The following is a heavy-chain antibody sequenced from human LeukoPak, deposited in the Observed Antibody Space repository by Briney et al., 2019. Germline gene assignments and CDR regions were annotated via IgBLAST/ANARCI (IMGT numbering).Heavy chain of an antibody. J-gene: IGHJ1*01. CDR1: GFTFSGSA. V-gene: IGHV3-73*01. D-gene: IGHD6-13*01. Sequence: GGSLKLSCAASGFTFSGSAMHWVRQASGKGLEWVGRIRSKANSYATAYAASVKVRFTISRDNSKNTAYLQMNSLKTDDTSVYYCTTLLLAEAGTIQHWGQGTLVTVSS. CDR2: IRSKANSYAT. CDR3: TTLLLAEAGTIQH.